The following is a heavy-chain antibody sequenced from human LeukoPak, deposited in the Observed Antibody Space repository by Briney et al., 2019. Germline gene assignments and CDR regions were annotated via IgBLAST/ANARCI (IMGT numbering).Heavy chain of an antibody. CDR2: IIPIFGIA. CDR1: GGTFSSYA. CDR3: ARDQILYYYDSSGYFIDY. J-gene: IGHJ4*02. V-gene: IGHV1-69*04. Sequence: SVKVSCKASGGTFSSYAISWVRQAPGQGLEWMGRIIPIFGIANYAQKFQGRVTITADKSTSTAYMELSSLRSEDTAVYYCARDQILYYYDSSGYFIDYWGQGTLVTVSS. D-gene: IGHD3-22*01.